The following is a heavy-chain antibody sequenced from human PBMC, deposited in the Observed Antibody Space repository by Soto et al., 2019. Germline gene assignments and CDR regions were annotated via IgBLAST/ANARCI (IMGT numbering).Heavy chain of an antibody. D-gene: IGHD6-13*01. CDR1: GGSISSYY. Sequence: QVQLQESGPGLVKPSETLSLTCTVSGGSISSYYWSWIRQPAGKGLEWIGRIYTSGSTNYNPSLKSRVTMSVGTAKNRFSLKLSSVTAADTAVYYCARHIAAAGDPRLTPHYYYYGMDVWGQGTTVTVSS. J-gene: IGHJ6*02. CDR3: ARHIAAAGDPRLTPHYYYYGMDV. CDR2: IYTSGST. V-gene: IGHV4-4*07.